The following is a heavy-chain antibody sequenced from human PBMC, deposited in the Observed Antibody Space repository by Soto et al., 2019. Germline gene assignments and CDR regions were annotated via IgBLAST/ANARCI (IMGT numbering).Heavy chain of an antibody. Sequence: XSVKVSCKASGYTFTSYYMHWVRQAPVQGLEWMGIINPSGGSTSYAQKFQGRVTMTRDTSTSTVYMELSSLRSEDTAVYYCARFGMGYCSSTSCYSDDYYYYGMDVWGQGTTVTVSS. V-gene: IGHV1-46*01. D-gene: IGHD2-2*02. CDR3: ARFGMGYCSSTSCYSDDYYYYGMDV. CDR1: GYTFTSYY. J-gene: IGHJ6*02. CDR2: INPSGGST.